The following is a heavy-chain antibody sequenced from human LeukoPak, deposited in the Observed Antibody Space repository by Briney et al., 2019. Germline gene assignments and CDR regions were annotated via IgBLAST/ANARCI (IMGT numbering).Heavy chain of an antibody. D-gene: IGHD5-24*01. V-gene: IGHV4-59*08. CDR2: VYYSGST. CDR3: ARHIRDGYNIFDY. CDR1: GGSIRSYY. Sequence: SETLSLTCTVSGGSIRSYYWSWIRQPPGKGLECIGYVYYSGSTYYNPSLTSRVTISVDTSKNHFSLKLSSVTAADTAVYYCARHIRDGYNIFDYWGQGTLVTASS. J-gene: IGHJ4*02.